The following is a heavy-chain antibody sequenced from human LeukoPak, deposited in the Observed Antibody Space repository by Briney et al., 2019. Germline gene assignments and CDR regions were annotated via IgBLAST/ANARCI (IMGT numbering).Heavy chain of an antibody. CDR3: ARESSGWTKAFDY. CDR1: GGSISSGGYY. J-gene: IGHJ4*02. Sequence: PSETLSLTCTVSGGSISSGGYYWSWIRQHPGKGLEWIGYIYYGGSTYYNPSLKSRVTISVDTSKNQFSLKLSSVTAADTAVYYCARESSGWTKAFDYWGQGTLVTVSS. CDR2: IYYGGST. D-gene: IGHD6-19*01. V-gene: IGHV4-31*03.